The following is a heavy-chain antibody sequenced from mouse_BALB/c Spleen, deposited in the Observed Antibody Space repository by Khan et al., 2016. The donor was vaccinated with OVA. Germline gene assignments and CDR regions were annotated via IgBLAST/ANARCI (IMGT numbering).Heavy chain of an antibody. Sequence: QVQLQQSGAELARPGASVKMSCKASGYTFTSHTMHWVKQRPGQGLEWIGYINPRSGYTQYNQNFNDKATLTADISSSTAYMQLSSLSSEDSAVYYCARRSTEYALDYWGQGTSVIVSS. CDR1: GYTFTSHT. CDR2: INPRSGYT. V-gene: IGHV1-4*01. J-gene: IGHJ4*01. CDR3: ARRSTEYALDY.